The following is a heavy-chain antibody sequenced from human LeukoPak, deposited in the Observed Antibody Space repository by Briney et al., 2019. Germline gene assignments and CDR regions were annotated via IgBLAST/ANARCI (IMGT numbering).Heavy chain of an antibody. Sequence: SETLSLTCAVYGGSFSGYYWSWIRQPPGKGLEWIGEINHSGSTNYNPSLKSRVTISVDTSKNQFSLKLSSVTAADTAVYYCARRTTVVTVIDYWGQGTLVIVSS. CDR3: ARRTTVVTVIDY. D-gene: IGHD4-23*01. CDR2: INHSGST. CDR1: GGSFSGYY. J-gene: IGHJ4*02. V-gene: IGHV4-34*01.